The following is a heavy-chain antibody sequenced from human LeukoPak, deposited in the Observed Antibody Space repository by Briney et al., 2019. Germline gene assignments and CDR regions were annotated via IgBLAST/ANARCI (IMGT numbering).Heavy chain of an antibody. V-gene: IGHV3-21*01. CDR1: GFTFSSYS. J-gene: IGHJ4*02. CDR2: ISSSSSYI. Sequence: GGSLRLSCAASGFTFSSYSMNWVRQAPGKGLEWVSSISSSSSYIYYADSVKGRFTISRDNAKNSLYLQVNSLRAEDTAVYYCASSLGGSGCEYWGQGTLVTVSS. D-gene: IGHD6-19*01. CDR3: ASSLGGSGCEY.